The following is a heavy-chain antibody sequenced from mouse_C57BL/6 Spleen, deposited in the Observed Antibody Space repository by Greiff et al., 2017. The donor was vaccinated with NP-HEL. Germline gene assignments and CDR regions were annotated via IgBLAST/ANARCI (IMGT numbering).Heavy chain of an antibody. J-gene: IGHJ2*01. CDR1: GYTFTSYW. D-gene: IGHD1-1*01. CDR3: ARWKITTVVADFDY. CDR2: IDPSDSET. Sequence: QVQLQQPGAELVRPGSSVKLSCKASGYTFTSYWMHWVKQRPIQGLEWIGNIDPSDSETHYNQKFKDKATLTVDKSSSTAYMQLSSLTSEDSAVYYCARWKITTVVADFDYWGQGTTLTVSS. V-gene: IGHV1-52*01.